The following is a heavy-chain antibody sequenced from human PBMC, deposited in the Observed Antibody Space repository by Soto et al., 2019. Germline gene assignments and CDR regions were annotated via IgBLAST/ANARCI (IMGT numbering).Heavy chain of an antibody. Sequence: SVKVSCKASGGTFSSYAISWVRQAPGQGLEWMGGIIPIFGTANYAQKFQSRVTITADESTSTAYMELSSLRSEDTAVYYCARDIVVVPAAMVWDYYYYGMDVWGQGTTVTVSS. CDR3: ARDIVVVPAAMVWDYYYYGMDV. D-gene: IGHD2-2*01. CDR2: IIPIFGTA. CDR1: GGTFSSYA. V-gene: IGHV1-69*13. J-gene: IGHJ6*02.